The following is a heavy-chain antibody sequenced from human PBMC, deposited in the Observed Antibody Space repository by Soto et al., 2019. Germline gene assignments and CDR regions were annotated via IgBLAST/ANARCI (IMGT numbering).Heavy chain of an antibody. D-gene: IGHD6-13*01. V-gene: IGHV3-23*01. Sequence: PGGSLRLSCAASGFTFSSYAMSWVRQAPGKGLEWVSAISGSGGSTYYADSVKGRFTISRDNSKNTLYLQMNSLRAEDTAVYYCAKHNSEGSYSRSWSPYYGLDVWGQGTTVTVSS. CDR1: GFTFSSYA. CDR2: ISGSGGST. J-gene: IGHJ6*02. CDR3: AKHNSEGSYSRSWSPYYGLDV.